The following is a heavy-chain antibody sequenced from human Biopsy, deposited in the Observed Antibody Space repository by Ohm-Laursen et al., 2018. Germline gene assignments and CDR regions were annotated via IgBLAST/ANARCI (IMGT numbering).Heavy chain of an antibody. CDR1: GFSFTGYY. J-gene: IGHJ5*02. CDR3: ARERDP. V-gene: IGHV1-2*02. Sequence: ASVKVSCKASGFSFTGYYIHWVRQAPGQGLEWMGWIDTINGGARYAQKFQGRVTMTRDTSISTAYMELSRLTSDDTAVYYCARERDPWGQGTLVTVSS. CDR2: IDTINGGA.